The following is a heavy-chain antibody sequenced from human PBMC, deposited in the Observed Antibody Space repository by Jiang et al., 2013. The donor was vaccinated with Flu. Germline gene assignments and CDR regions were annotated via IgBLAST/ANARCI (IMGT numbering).Heavy chain of an antibody. Sequence: EWVSSIGGSGGTYYADSVKGRFTISRDNSKNTLYLQMNGLRAGDTAIYYCAKDFYVARYLEWSDWGQGTLVTVSS. J-gene: IGHJ4*02. V-gene: IGHV3-23*01. D-gene: IGHD3-3*01. CDR3: AKDFYVARYLEWSD. CDR2: IGGSGGT.